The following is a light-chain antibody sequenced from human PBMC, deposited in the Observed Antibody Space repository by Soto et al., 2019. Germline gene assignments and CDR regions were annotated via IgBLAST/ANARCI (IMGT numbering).Light chain of an antibody. CDR3: QQYGSSRDT. CDR2: GAS. V-gene: IGKV3-20*01. J-gene: IGKJ2*01. CDR1: QSVSSNY. Sequence: IVLTQSPGTLSLSPGERATLSCRASQSVSSNYLAWYQQKPGQAPSLLIYGASTRATGIPDRFSGSGSGTDFTLTISRLEPEDFAVYYCQQYGSSRDTFGQGTKLEIK.